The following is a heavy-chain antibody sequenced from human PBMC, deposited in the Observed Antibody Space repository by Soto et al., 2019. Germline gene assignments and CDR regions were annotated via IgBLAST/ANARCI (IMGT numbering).Heavy chain of an antibody. V-gene: IGHV4-59*01. CDR2: ISYSGST. J-gene: IGHJ4*02. CDR3: ARRYGSVCDY. Sequence: QVQLQESGPGLVKPSETLSLTCTVSGGSISSYYWSWIRQPPGKGLEWIGYISYSGSTNYNPSLKSRVTISVDTSKNQFSLKLSSVTAADTAVYYCARRYGSVCDYWGQGTLVTVSS. CDR1: GGSISSYY. D-gene: IGHD6-19*01.